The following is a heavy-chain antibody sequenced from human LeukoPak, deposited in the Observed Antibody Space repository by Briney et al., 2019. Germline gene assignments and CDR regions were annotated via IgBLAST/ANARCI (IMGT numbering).Heavy chain of an antibody. CDR3: AKMGCSGGSCYQYDAFDI. CDR1: GFTFSSYW. Sequence: GGSLRLSCAASGFTFSSYWMHWVRQAPGKGLVWVSRINSDGSSTSYADSVKGRFTISRDNAKNTLYLQMNSLRAEDTVVYYCAKMGCSGGSCYQYDAFDIWGQGTMVTVSS. CDR2: INSDGSST. D-gene: IGHD2-15*01. V-gene: IGHV3-74*01. J-gene: IGHJ3*02.